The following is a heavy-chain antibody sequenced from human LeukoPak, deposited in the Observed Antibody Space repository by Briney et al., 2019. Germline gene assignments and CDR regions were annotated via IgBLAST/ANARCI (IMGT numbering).Heavy chain of an antibody. V-gene: IGHV3-7*01. J-gene: IGHJ5*02. Sequence: GGSLRLSCAASGFTFSSYWMSWVRQAPGKGLEWVANIKQDGSEKYYVDSAKGRFTISRDNAKNTLYLQMNSLRAEDTAVYYCARDHPATPGGSCYSWGQGTLVTVSS. CDR3: ARDHPATPGGSCYS. CDR2: IKQDGSEK. D-gene: IGHD2-15*01. CDR1: GFTFSSYW.